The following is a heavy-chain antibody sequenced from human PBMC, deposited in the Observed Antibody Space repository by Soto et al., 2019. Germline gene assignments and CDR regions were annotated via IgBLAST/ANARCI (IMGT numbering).Heavy chain of an antibody. Sequence: QVQLVQSGAEVKKPGSSVKVSCKASGGTFSSYAISWVRQAPGQGLEWMGGIIPIFGTANYAQKFQGRVTIPADKSTSTAYMELSSLRSEDTAVYYCARTRWLQLEEDYYYGMDVWGQGTTVTVSS. V-gene: IGHV1-69*06. J-gene: IGHJ6*02. D-gene: IGHD1-1*01. CDR3: ARTRWLQLEEDYYYGMDV. CDR2: IIPIFGTA. CDR1: GGTFSSYA.